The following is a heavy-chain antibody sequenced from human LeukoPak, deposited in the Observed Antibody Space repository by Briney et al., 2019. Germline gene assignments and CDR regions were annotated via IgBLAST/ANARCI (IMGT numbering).Heavy chain of an antibody. CDR1: GGSISSYY. CDR3: ARMGVPVGYYGSGSYYNAALDY. D-gene: IGHD3-10*01. V-gene: IGHV4-59*01. J-gene: IGHJ4*02. CDR2: IYYSGST. Sequence: SETLSLTCTVSGGSISSYYWSWIRQPPGKGLEWIGYIYYSGSTNYNPSLKSRVTISVDTSKNQFSLKLSSVTAADTAVYYCARMGVPVGYYGSGSYYNAALDYWGQGTLVTESS.